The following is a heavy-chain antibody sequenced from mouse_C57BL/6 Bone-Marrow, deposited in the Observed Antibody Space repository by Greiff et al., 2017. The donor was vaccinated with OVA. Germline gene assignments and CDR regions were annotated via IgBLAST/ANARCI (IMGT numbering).Heavy chain of an antibody. J-gene: IGHJ1*03. D-gene: IGHD1-1*01. CDR3: ARPHYYGSSYAWYFDV. V-gene: IGHV5-17*01. CDR1: GFTFSDYG. Sequence: EVKVVESGGGLVKPGGSLKLSCAASGFTFSDYGMHWVRQAPEKGLEWVAYISSGSSTIYYADTVKGRFTISRDNAKNTLFLQMTSLRSEDTAMYYCARPHYYGSSYAWYFDVWGTGTTVTVSS. CDR2: ISSGSSTI.